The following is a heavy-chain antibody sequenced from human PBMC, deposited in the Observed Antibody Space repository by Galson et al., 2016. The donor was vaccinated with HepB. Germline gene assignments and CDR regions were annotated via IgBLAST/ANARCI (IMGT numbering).Heavy chain of an antibody. CDR3: TRPTKYSNFEY. CDR1: GYTFTRRW. J-gene: IGHJ4*02. D-gene: IGHD4-11*01. CDR2: FYTGDSAT. V-gene: IGHV5-51*01. Sequence: SVAEVKTPGESLRISCKASGYTFTRRWIVWGRQLPGEGLEWMGVFYTGDSATRNSPAFLGHVTFSADKSINTAYWQWSNLKASDSARYYCTRPTKYSNFEYWGQGTLVTVSS.